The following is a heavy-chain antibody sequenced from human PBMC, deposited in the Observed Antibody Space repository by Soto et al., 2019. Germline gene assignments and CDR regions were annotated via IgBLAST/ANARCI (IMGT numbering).Heavy chain of an antibody. Sequence: QVQLVQSGAEVKRPGSSVKVSCESSGDTFNSYLISWVRQAPGQGLEWMGGIIPIIRVTHYAQKFQGRVTISALSSTGTAYLELTNLGFEDTPLYYCARESLGAQGPDPWGQGSLVTVSP. D-gene: IGHD7-27*01. J-gene: IGHJ5*02. V-gene: IGHV1-69*17. CDR2: IIPIIRVT. CDR1: GDTFNSYL. CDR3: ARESLGAQGPDP.